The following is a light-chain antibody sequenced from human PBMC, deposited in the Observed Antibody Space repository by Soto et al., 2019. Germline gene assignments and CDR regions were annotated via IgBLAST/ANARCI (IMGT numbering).Light chain of an antibody. V-gene: IGKV3-15*01. CDR2: GAS. CDR1: QSVSSN. CDR3: QQYNNWPRPLT. J-gene: IGKJ4*01. Sequence: TQSPATLSVSPGERATLSCRASQSVSSNLAWYQQKPGQAPRLLIYGASTRATGIPARFSGSGSGTEFTLTISSLQSEDFAVYYCQQYNNWPRPLTFGGGTKWIS.